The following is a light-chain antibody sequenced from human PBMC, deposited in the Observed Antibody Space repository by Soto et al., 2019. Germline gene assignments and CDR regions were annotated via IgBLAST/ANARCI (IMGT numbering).Light chain of an antibody. CDR3: QQYNSGTGT. CDR1: QSISSW. CDR2: DAS. V-gene: IGKV1-5*01. J-gene: IGKJ1*01. Sequence: EIQMTQSPSTLSVSAGERATLSCRASQSISSWLAWYQQKPGKAPKLLIYDASSLESGVPSRCSGSGSGTEFTLTISSLQPDDFATYYCQQYNSGTGTFGQGTKVDI.